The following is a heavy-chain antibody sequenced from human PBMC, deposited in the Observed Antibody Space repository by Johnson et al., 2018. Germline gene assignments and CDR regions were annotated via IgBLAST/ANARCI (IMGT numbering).Heavy chain of an antibody. D-gene: IGHD3-16*01. J-gene: IGHJ6*03. V-gene: IGHV3-30*03. CDR2: ISYDGSNK. Sequence: QVQLQECGGGVVQPGRSLRLSCAASGFTFSSYGMHWVRQAPGKGLEWVAVISYDGSNKYYADSVKGRFTISRENAKNSLYLQMNSLRAEDTALYYCARVWLWEDYYYYMDVWGKGTTVTVSS. CDR1: GFTFSSYG. CDR3: ARVWLWEDYYYYMDV.